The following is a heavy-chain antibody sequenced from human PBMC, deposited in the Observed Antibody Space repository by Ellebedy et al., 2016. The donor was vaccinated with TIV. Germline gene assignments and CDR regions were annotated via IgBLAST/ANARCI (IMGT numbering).Heavy chain of an antibody. CDR3: AVSLGDKGNRRKFYLDY. CDR1: GFTLSSYS. CDR2: ILNDGTTK. D-gene: IGHD3-16*01. V-gene: IGHV3-30*09. J-gene: IGHJ4*02. Sequence: PGGSLRLSCEVSGFTLSSYSMLRVRQTPGKGLEWLAIILNDGTTKFYADAVKGRFAISRDTFKNTLYLQMNSLRAEDTAVYYCAVSLGDKGNRRKFYLDYWGQGILATVSS.